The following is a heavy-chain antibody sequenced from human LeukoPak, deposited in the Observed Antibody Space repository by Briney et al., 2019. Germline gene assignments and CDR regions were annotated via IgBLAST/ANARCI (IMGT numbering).Heavy chain of an antibody. Sequence: SETLSLTCTVSGGSISIYYWSWIRQPPGKGLEWIGYIYYSGSTNYNPSLKSRVTISVDTSKNQFSLKLSSVTAADTAVYYCARVRGVAFDPWGQGTLVTVSS. J-gene: IGHJ5*02. CDR2: IYYSGST. CDR3: ARVRGVAFDP. CDR1: GGSISIYY. V-gene: IGHV4-59*01. D-gene: IGHD2-15*01.